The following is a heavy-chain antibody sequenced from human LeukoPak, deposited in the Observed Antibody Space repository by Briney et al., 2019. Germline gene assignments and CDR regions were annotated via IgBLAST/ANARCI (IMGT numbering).Heavy chain of an antibody. CDR2: INPNSGGT. Sequence: GASVKVSCKASGYTFTGYYMHWVRQAPGQGLEWMGWINPNSGGTNYAQKFQGRVTMTRDTSISTAFMELSRLRSDDTAVYYCARDKYWDATPINGMDVWGQGTTVTVSS. CDR3: ARDKYWDATPINGMDV. V-gene: IGHV1-2*02. D-gene: IGHD2-15*01. J-gene: IGHJ6*02. CDR1: GYTFTGYY.